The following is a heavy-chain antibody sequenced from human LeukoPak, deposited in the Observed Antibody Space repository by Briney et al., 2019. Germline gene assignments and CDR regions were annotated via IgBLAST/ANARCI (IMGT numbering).Heavy chain of an antibody. J-gene: IGHJ5*02. V-gene: IGHV4-59*11. Sequence: KPSETLSLTRTVSGGSISSHYWSWIRQPPGKGLEWIGYIYYSGSTNYNPSLKSRVTISVDTSKNQFSLKLSSVTAADTAVYYCARVWRLRYFDWSDNWFDPWGQGTLVTVSS. CDR2: IYYSGST. D-gene: IGHD3-9*01. CDR1: GGSISSHY. CDR3: ARVWRLRYFDWSDNWFDP.